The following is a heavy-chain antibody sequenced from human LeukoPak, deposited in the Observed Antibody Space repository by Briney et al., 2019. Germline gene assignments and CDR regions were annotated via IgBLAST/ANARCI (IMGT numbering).Heavy chain of an antibody. V-gene: IGHV1-18*01. Sequence: ASVKVSCKASGYTYTSYGITWVRQAPGQGLEGRGWISPYNDNANYAQKLQGRVTMTTDTSTSTAYMELRSPRSDDTAVYYCARAGYCSGGSCHTGAFDIWGQGTMVTGSS. CDR3: ARAGYCSGGSCHTGAFDI. CDR1: GYTYTSYG. CDR2: ISPYNDNA. J-gene: IGHJ3*02. D-gene: IGHD2-15*01.